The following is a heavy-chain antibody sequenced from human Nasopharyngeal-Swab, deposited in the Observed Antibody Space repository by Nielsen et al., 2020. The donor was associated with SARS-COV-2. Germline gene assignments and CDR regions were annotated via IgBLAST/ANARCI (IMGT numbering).Heavy chain of an antibody. Sequence: WIRQPPGKGLEWIGSIYYSGSTYYNPSLKSRVTISVATSKNQFSLKLSSVTAADTAVYYCARGGLQLTIFGVVTPSNWFDPWGQGTLVTVSS. D-gene: IGHD3-3*01. J-gene: IGHJ5*02. CDR2: IYYSGST. V-gene: IGHV4-30-4*01. CDR3: ARGGLQLTIFGVVTPSNWFDP.